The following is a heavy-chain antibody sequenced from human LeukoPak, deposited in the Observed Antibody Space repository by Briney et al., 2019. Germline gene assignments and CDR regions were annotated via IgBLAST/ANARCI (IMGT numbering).Heavy chain of an antibody. J-gene: IGHJ4*02. Sequence: QAGGSLRLSCAASGFTFSSYAMSWVRQAPGKGLEWVSAISGSGGSTYYADSVKGRFTISRDNSKNTLYLQMNSLRAEDTAVYYCAKAEARDSSGYYYFSPCPFDYWGQGTLVTVS. CDR2: ISGSGGST. CDR1: GFTFSSYA. D-gene: IGHD3-22*01. V-gene: IGHV3-23*01. CDR3: AKAEARDSSGYYYFSPCPFDY.